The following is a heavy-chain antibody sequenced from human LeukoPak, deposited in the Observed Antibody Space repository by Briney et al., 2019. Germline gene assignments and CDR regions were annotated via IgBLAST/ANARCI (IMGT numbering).Heavy chain of an antibody. J-gene: IGHJ6*02. D-gene: IGHD4-17*01. Sequence: SETLSLTCTVSGGSISSGSYYWSWIRQPAGTGLEWIGRIYTSGSTNYNPSLKSRVTISVDTSKNQFSLKLSSVTAADTAVYYCARDGPAGYGDPLYYYYGMDVWGQGTTVTVSS. V-gene: IGHV4-61*02. CDR1: GGSISSGSYY. CDR3: ARDGPAGYGDPLYYYYGMDV. CDR2: IYTSGST.